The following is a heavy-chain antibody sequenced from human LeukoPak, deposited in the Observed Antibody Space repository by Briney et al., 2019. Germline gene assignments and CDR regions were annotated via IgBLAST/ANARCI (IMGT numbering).Heavy chain of an antibody. CDR2: IYPGDSDT. J-gene: IGHJ4*02. Sequence: GASLQISCKGSGSSFTSYWIGWVRQLPGKGLEWMGIIYPGDSDTRYSPSFQGQVTISADKSISTAYLQWSSLKASDTAMYYCARHGSSWYFDYWGQGTLVTVSS. CDR3: ARHGSSWYFDY. D-gene: IGHD6-13*01. CDR1: GSSFTSYW. V-gene: IGHV5-51*01.